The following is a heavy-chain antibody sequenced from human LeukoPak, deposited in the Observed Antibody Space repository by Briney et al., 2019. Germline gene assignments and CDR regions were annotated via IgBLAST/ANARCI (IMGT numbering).Heavy chain of an antibody. J-gene: IGHJ4*02. CDR2: ISAYNGNT. V-gene: IGHV1-18*01. D-gene: IGHD2-15*01. CDR3: ARGPYCSGGTCYSQYFDY. Sequence: GASVKVSCKASGYTFTSYGSSWVRQAPGQGLEWMGWISAYNGNTNYAQKLQGRVTMTTDTSTSTAYMELRSLRSDDTAVSYCARGPYCSGGTCYSQYFDYWGQGTLVTVSS. CDR1: GYTFTSYG.